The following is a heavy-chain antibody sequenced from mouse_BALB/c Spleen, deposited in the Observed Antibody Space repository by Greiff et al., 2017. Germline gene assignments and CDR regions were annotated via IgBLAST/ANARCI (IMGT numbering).Heavy chain of an antibody. CDR2: IDPSDSET. J-gene: IGHJ3*01. V-gene: IGHV1-74*01. D-gene: IGHD4-1*02. Sequence: QVQLQQSGPQLVRPGASVKISCKASGYSFTSYWMHWVKQRPGQGLEWIGMIDPSDSETRLNQKFKDKATLTVDKSSSTAYMQLSSPTSEDSAVYYCATTGTEGAWFAYRGQGTLVTVSA. CDR1: GYSFTSYW. CDR3: ATTGTEGAWFAY.